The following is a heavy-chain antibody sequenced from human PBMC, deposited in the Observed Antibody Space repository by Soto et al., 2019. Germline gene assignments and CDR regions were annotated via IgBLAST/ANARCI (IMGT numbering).Heavy chain of an antibody. Sequence: HGESLKISCKGSGYSFTSYWIGWVRQMPGKGLEWMGIIYPGDSDTRYSPSFQGQVTISADKSIGTAYLQWNSLKASDTAMYYCARQRHSCSGGSCYSDFDYWGQGTLVTVSS. V-gene: IGHV5-51*01. D-gene: IGHD2-15*01. CDR2: IYPGDSDT. J-gene: IGHJ4*02. CDR3: ARQRHSCSGGSCYSDFDY. CDR1: GYSFTSYW.